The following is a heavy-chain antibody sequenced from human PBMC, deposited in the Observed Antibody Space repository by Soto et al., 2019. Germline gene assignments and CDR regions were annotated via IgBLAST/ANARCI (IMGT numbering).Heavy chain of an antibody. CDR3: AKAQEWALPDEGFDH. CDR1: GFTFSNYA. D-gene: IGHD1-26*01. Sequence: EVQLLESGGGLVQPGGSLRLSCAASGFTFSNYAMSWVRQAPGKGLEWVSGITASGGSAYYADSVTGRFSISRDKSKNTLYLQMKRLRVEDTAVYYCAKAQEWALPDEGFDHWGQGTLVTV. J-gene: IGHJ4*02. CDR2: ITASGGSA. V-gene: IGHV3-23*01.